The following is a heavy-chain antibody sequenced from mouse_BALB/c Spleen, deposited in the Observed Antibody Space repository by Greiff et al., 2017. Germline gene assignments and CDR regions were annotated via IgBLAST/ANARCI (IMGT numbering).Heavy chain of an antibody. V-gene: IGHV5-17*02. Sequence: DVHLVESGGGLVQPGGSRKLSCAASGFTFSSFGMHWVRQAPEKGLEWVAYISSGSSTIYYADTVKGRFTISRDNPKNTLFLQMTSLRSEDTAMYYCARSRGYDVDYWGQGTTLTVSS. CDR3: ARSRGYDVDY. D-gene: IGHD2-2*01. CDR2: ISSGSSTI. CDR1: GFTFSSFG. J-gene: IGHJ2*01.